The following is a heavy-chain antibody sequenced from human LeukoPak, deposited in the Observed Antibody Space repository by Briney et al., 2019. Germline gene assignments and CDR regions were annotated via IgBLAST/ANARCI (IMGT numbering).Heavy chain of an antibody. CDR1: GFTFSSYG. J-gene: IGHJ4*02. Sequence: GGTLRLSCAASGFTFSSYGMSWVRQAPGKGLEWVSAISGSGGSTYYADSVKGRFTISRDNSKNTLYLQMNSLRAEDTAVYYCARDERLLSFLKWGQGTLVTVSS. CDR3: ARDERLLSFLK. V-gene: IGHV3-23*01. CDR2: ISGSGGST. D-gene: IGHD3-3*01.